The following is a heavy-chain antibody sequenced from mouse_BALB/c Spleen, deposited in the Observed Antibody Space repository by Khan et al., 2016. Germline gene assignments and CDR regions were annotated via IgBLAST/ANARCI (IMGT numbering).Heavy chain of an antibody. CDR1: GFNIKDYY. D-gene: IGHD2-3*01. CDR3: ALDGSWFAY. J-gene: IGHJ3*01. Sequence: VQLQQSGAELVRPGALVKLSCKASGFNIKDYYMRWVQQRPEQGLEWIGWIDPENGNTIYDPTFQGKASITADTSSNTAYLQLSSLTSEDTAVYYCALDGSWFAYWGQGTLVTVSA. CDR2: IDPENGNT. V-gene: IGHV14-1*02.